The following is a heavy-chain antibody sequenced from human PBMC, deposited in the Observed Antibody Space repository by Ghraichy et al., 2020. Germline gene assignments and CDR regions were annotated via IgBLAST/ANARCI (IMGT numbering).Heavy chain of an antibody. CDR3: ARMDRITIFSNWFDP. Sequence: SETLSLTCAVSGYSISSGYYWGWIRQPPGKGLEWIGSIYHSGSTYYNPSLKSRVTISVDTSKNQFSLKLSSVTAADTAVYYCARMDRITIFSNWFDPWGQGTLVTVSS. V-gene: IGHV4-38-2*01. J-gene: IGHJ5*02. CDR2: IYHSGST. D-gene: IGHD3-9*01. CDR1: GYSISSGYY.